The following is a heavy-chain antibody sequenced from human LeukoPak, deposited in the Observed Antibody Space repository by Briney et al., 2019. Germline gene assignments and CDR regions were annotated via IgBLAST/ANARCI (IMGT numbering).Heavy chain of an antibody. CDR3: AKDRAVAGRGDYFDY. Sequence: GGSLRLSCAASGFTFSSYWMSWVRQAPGKGLEWVSAISGSGGNTYYAYSVKGRFTISRDNSKNTLYLQMNSLRAEDTAVYYCAKDRAVAGRGDYFDYWDQGTLVTVSS. CDR2: ISGSGGNT. V-gene: IGHV3-23*01. D-gene: IGHD6-19*01. J-gene: IGHJ4*02. CDR1: GFTFSSYW.